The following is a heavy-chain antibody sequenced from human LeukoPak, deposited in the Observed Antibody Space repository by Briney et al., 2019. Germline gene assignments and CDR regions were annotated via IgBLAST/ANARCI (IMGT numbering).Heavy chain of an antibody. Sequence: PGGSLRLSCAASGFTFSSYDMHWVRQAPGKGLEWVSAIGTAGDTYYPGSVKGQFPISRENTKTSLYLQMNSLRAGDTAVYYCARLSYDYDAFDIWGQGTMVTVSS. CDR2: IGTAGDT. CDR1: GFTFSSYD. D-gene: IGHD5-12*01. CDR3: ARLSYDYDAFDI. J-gene: IGHJ3*02. V-gene: IGHV3-13*01.